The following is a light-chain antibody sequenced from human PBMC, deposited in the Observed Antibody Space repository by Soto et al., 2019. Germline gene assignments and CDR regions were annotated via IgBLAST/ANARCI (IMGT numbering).Light chain of an antibody. CDR1: QSINSW. CDR3: QQYENYWT. CDR2: DAS. V-gene: IGKV1-5*01. Sequence: DIQMTQSPSTLSASVGDRVTITCRASQSINSWLAWYQQKPGKAPQILIYDASTLKSGVPSRFSGSGSGTEFTLTISNLQPDDFATYYCQQYENYWTFGQGTKVDIK. J-gene: IGKJ1*01.